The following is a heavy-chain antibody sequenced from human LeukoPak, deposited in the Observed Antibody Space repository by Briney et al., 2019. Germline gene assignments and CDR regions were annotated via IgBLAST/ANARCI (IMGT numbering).Heavy chain of an antibody. J-gene: IGHJ5*02. Sequence: GALRLSCAASGFAFSRYWMHWVRQAPGKGLVWVSRINSDGYSTTYADSVKDRFTISRDNAKNTLYLQMNSLRADDTAVYYCARDYGAWGQGTLVTVSP. CDR2: INSDGYST. V-gene: IGHV3-74*01. CDR3: ARDYGA. CDR1: GFAFSRYW. D-gene: IGHD4/OR15-4a*01.